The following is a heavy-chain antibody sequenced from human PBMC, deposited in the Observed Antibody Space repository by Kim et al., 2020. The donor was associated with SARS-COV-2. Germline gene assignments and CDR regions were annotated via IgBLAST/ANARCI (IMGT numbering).Heavy chain of an antibody. J-gene: IGHJ4*02. Sequence: GGSLRLSCAASGFTFSNAWMSWVRQAPGKGLEWVGRIKSKTDGGTTDYAAPVKGRFTISRDDSKNTLYLQMNSLKTEDTAVYYCTTASGYDYWSHYYDSSGYNDYWGQGTLVTVSS. CDR3: TTASGYDYWSHYYDSSGYNDY. D-gene: IGHD3-22*01. CDR2: IKSKTDGGTT. CDR1: GFTFSNAW. V-gene: IGHV3-15*01.